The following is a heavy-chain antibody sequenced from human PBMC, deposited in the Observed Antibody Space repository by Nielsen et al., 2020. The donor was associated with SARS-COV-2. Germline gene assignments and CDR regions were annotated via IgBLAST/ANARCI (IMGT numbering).Heavy chain of an antibody. CDR3: ARYVYYYDSSGHTDY. V-gene: IGHV3-13*04. Sequence: GESLKISCAASGFTFSSYDMHWVRQATGKGLEWVSAIGTAGDTYYPGSVKGRFTISRENAKNSLYLQMNSLRAEDTAVYYCARYVYYYDSSGHTDYWGQGTLVTVSS. CDR2: IGTAGDT. J-gene: IGHJ4*02. CDR1: GFTFSSYD. D-gene: IGHD3-22*01.